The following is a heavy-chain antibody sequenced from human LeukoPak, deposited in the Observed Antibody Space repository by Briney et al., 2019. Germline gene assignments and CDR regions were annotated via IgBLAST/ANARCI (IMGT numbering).Heavy chain of an antibody. CDR1: GFTFSSYG. D-gene: IGHD3-22*01. Sequence: GGSLRLSCAASGFTFSSYGMHGVRQAPGKGLEWVALISYDGSNKYYADSVKGRFTISRDNSKNTLYLQMNSLRAEDTAVYYCAKDPRKSFYYDSSGYAFDIWGQGTMVTVSS. J-gene: IGHJ3*02. CDR2: ISYDGSNK. V-gene: IGHV3-30*18. CDR3: AKDPRKSFYYDSSGYAFDI.